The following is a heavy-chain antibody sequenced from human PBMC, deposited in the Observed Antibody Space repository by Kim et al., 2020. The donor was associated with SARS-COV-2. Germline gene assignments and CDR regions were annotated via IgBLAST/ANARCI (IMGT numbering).Heavy chain of an antibody. CDR2: MLLDGFSR. CDR3: ATEGGTSGRCGYFDY. CDR1: GLYV. V-gene: IGHV3-30*04. J-gene: IGHJ4*02. D-gene: IGHD5-12*01. Sequence: GGSLRLSCVTSGLYVIHWVRQAPGKGLERVAAMLLDGFSRYFTDSLNGRFTISSNDSRNTVLLQLNNLRDEDSAMYYCATEGGTSGRCGYFDYWGQGTLVTVSS.